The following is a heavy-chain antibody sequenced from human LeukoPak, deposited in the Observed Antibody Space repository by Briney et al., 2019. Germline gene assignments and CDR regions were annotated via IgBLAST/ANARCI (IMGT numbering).Heavy chain of an antibody. V-gene: IGHV3-64D*09. J-gene: IGHJ3*02. CDR2: ISSNGGST. Sequence: GGSLRLSRSASGFTFSTYAMRWVRQAPGKGLEYVSAISSNGGSTYYADSVKGRFTISRDNSKSTLYLQMSSLRAEDSAVYYCVVSYLYAFDIWGQGTMVTVSS. D-gene: IGHD5-18*01. CDR1: GFTFSTYA. CDR3: VVSYLYAFDI.